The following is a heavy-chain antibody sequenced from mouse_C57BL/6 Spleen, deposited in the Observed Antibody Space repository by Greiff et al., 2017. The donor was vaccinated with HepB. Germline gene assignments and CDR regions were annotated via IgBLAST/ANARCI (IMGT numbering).Heavy chain of an antibody. CDR2: IDPEDGDT. V-gene: IGHV14-1*01. Sequence: VQLKESGAELVRPGASVKLSCTASGFNIKDYYMHWVQQRPEQGLEWIGRIDPEDGDTEYAPKFQGKATMTADTSSNTAYLQLSSLTSEDTAVYYCTAGYYYGSSYDYWGQGTTLTVSS. CDR3: TAGYYYGSSYDY. J-gene: IGHJ2*01. CDR1: GFNIKDYY. D-gene: IGHD1-1*01.